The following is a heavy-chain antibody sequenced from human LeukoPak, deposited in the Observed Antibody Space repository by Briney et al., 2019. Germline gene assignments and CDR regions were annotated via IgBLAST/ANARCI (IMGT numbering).Heavy chain of an antibody. Sequence: SETLSLTCTVSGYSLSSGFYWGWIRQPPGKGLEWIATVFHSGSTYYNPSFESRVTISMDTSKNQFSLRLISVTAADTALYYCARFGTRDNCCHPGVDTWGQGTPVTVSS. CDR2: VFHSGST. V-gene: IGHV4-38-2*02. D-gene: IGHD1-1*01. CDR1: GYSLSSGFY. J-gene: IGHJ5*02. CDR3: ARFGTRDNCCHPGVDT.